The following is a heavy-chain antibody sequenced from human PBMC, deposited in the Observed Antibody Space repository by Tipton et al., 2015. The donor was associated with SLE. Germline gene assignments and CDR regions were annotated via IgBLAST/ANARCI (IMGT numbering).Heavy chain of an antibody. CDR3: ARDTSNSENSAFDI. D-gene: IGHD2/OR15-2a*01. CDR2: SRNKARSHTT. Sequence: GSLRLSCAASGFIFSDHHIDWVRQAPGKGLEWVGRSRNKARSHTTEYAASVKGRFTISRDNLKNSLYLQMNSLQTEDTAMYYCARDTSNSENSAFDIWGQGTKVTVSS. CDR1: GFIFSDHH. J-gene: IGHJ3*02. V-gene: IGHV3-72*01.